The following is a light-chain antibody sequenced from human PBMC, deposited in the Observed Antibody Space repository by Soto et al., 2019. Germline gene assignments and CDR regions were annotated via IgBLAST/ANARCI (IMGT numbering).Light chain of an antibody. J-gene: IGKJ4*01. Sequence: EIVLTQSPGTLSLSPGERATLSCRASQSVSSSYLAWYQQKPGQAPRLLIYGASSRATGIPDRFSGSGSGNDFTLTISRLEREDFAVYYCQQYGSSPLLAFGGGTKVEIK. V-gene: IGKV3-20*01. CDR2: GAS. CDR1: QSVSSSY. CDR3: QQYGSSPLLA.